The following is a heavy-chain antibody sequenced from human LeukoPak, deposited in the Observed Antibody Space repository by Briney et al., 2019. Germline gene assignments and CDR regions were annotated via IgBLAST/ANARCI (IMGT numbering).Heavy chain of an antibody. V-gene: IGHV3-30-3*01. CDR3: AKALVVVPAAMGYFQH. CDR2: ISYDGSNK. J-gene: IGHJ1*01. D-gene: IGHD2-2*01. Sequence: GGSLRLSCAASGFTFSSYAMHWVRQAPGKGLEWVAVISYDGSNKYYADSVKGRFTISRDNSKNTLYLQMNSLRAEDTAVYYCAKALVVVPAAMGYFQHWGQGTLVTVSS. CDR1: GFTFSSYA.